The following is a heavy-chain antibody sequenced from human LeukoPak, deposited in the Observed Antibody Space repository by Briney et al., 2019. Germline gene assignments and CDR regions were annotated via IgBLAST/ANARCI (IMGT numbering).Heavy chain of an antibody. V-gene: IGHV3-30*02. J-gene: IGHJ4*02. D-gene: IGHD3-9*01. Sequence: GGSLRLSCGASGITFSNYGMHWVRQAPGKGLEWVAFIRYDGNNKHYADSVKGRFTISRDTSKSTLYLQMNSLRPEDTAVYYCANGPHYNILTGYYKVRSHLDYWGQGTLVTVSS. CDR1: GITFSNYG. CDR3: ANGPHYNILTGYYKVRSHLDY. CDR2: IRYDGNNK.